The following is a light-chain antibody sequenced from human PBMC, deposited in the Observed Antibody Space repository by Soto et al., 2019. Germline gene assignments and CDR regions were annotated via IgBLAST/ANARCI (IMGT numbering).Light chain of an antibody. CDR2: GAS. V-gene: IGKV3-20*01. CDR1: QSVSSTH. CDR3: EQYDSSPYT. Sequence: EIVLTQSPGTLSLSPGERATLSCRASQSVSSTHLAWYQQKPGQAPRLLIYGASSRETGIPDTFSGSGSGTDFTLTISRLEPEDFAVYYCEQYDSSPYTFGQGTKLEIK. J-gene: IGKJ2*01.